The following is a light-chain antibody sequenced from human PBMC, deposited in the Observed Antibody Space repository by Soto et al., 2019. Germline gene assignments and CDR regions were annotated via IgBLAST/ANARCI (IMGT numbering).Light chain of an antibody. Sequence: DIVMTQSPLSLPVTPGEPASISCRSSQSLLHSNGYNYLDWYLQKPGQSPQLLIYLGSNRASGVPVRFSGSGSGTDFTLKISRVEAEDVGVYYCMQALQTAWTFGQGTKVDIK. V-gene: IGKV2-28*01. CDR1: QSLLHSNGYNY. CDR2: LGS. J-gene: IGKJ1*01. CDR3: MQALQTAWT.